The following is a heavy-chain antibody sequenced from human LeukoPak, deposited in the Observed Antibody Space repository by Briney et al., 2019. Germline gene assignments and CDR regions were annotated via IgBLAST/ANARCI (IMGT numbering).Heavy chain of an antibody. V-gene: IGHV1-18*01. J-gene: IGHJ4*02. D-gene: IGHD2-2*01. CDR2: ISAYNGNT. Sequence: ASVKVSCKASGGTFSSSAISWVRQAPGQGLEWMGWISAYNGNTNYAQKLQGRVTMTTDTSTSTAYMELRSLRSDDTAVYYCARETYCSSTSCYSYWGQGTLVTVSS. CDR1: GGTFSSSA. CDR3: ARETYCSSTSCYSY.